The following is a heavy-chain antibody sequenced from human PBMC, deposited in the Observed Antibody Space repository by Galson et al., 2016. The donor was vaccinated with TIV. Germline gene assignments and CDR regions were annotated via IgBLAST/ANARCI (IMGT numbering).Heavy chain of an antibody. CDR2: FDPEVSKI. CDR1: GNSLNELV. D-gene: IGHD2/OR15-2a*01. J-gene: IGHJ4*02. Sequence: SVKVSCKVSGNSLNELVIHWVRQAPGKGLEWMGGFDPEVSKIVYAQMLQGRVTMAADTSRNTAYMELGSLRFEDTAVYYCATVAWFPGLSLDNWGQGTLVTVSS. V-gene: IGHV1-24*01. CDR3: ATVAWFPGLSLDN.